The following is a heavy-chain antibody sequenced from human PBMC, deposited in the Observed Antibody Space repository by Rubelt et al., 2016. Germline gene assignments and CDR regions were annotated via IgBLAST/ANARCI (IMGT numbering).Heavy chain of an antibody. J-gene: IGHJ4*02. CDR2: ISNSGSTI. Sequence: IRQAPGKGLEWVSYISNSGSTIYYADSVKGRFTISRDNAKNSLYLQMNSLRAEDTAVYYCARGYCSGGSCYPYWGQGTLVTVSS. D-gene: IGHD2-15*01. CDR3: ARGYCSGGSCYPY. V-gene: IGHV3-11*04.